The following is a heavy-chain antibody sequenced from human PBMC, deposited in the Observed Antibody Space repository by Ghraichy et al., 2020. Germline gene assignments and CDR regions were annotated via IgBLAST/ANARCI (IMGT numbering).Heavy chain of an antibody. V-gene: IGHV3-23*01. D-gene: IGHD2-21*02. J-gene: IGHJ6*02. CDR3: ATPLRVVTAIGGMDV. Sequence: GGSLRLSCAASGFTFSSYAMSWVRQAPGKGLEWVSAISGSGGSTYYADSVKGRFTISRDNSKNTLYLQMNSLRAEDTAVYYCATPLRVVTAIGGMDVWGQGTTVTVSS. CDR1: GFTFSSYA. CDR2: ISGSGGST.